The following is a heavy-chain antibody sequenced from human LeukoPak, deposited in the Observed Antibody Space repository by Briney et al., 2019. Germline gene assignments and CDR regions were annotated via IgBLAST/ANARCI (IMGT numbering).Heavy chain of an antibody. D-gene: IGHD3-3*01. CDR3: AGYFDVLRFLEWSPRNWFDP. V-gene: IGHV4-39*01. J-gene: IGHJ5*02. Sequence: SETLSLTCTVSGGSISSSSYYWGWIRQPTGKGLEWIGSIYYSGSTYYNPSLKSRVTISVDTSKNQFSLKLSSVTAADTAVYYCAGYFDVLRFLEWSPRNWFDPWGQGTLVTVSS. CDR1: GGSISSSSYY. CDR2: IYYSGST.